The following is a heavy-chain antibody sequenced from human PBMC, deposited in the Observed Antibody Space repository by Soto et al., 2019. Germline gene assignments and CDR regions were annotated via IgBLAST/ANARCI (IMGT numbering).Heavy chain of an antibody. CDR3: ARTQLLYRDAFDM. CDR1: GFAVSSNY. CDR2: IYSGGST. D-gene: IGHD3-16*02. J-gene: IGHJ3*02. V-gene: IGHV3-53*04. Sequence: EVQLVESGGGLVQPGGSLRLTCAASGFAVSSNYMSWVRQAPGKGLEWVSVIYSGGSTYYADSVKGRFTISRHNSKNTLYLQMNSLRAEDTAVYYCARTQLLYRDAFDMCGQGTMVTVSS.